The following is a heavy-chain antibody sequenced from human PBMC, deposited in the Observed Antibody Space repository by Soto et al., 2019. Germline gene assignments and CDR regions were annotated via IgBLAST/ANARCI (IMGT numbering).Heavy chain of an antibody. Sequence: TSETLSLTCAVSGGSINSNYFWGWIRQPPGRGLEWIGSIYYGGNTYYNPSLKSRVTISADSSKNQFSLKLNSVTAADTAVYYCVREDSGTYYWIDYWGQGTLVTVSS. D-gene: IGHD1-26*01. V-gene: IGHV4-39*02. J-gene: IGHJ4*02. CDR1: GGSINSNYF. CDR2: IYYGGNT. CDR3: VREDSGTYYWIDY.